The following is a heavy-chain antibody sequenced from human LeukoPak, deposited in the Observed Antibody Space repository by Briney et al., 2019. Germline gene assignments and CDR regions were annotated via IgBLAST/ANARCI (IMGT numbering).Heavy chain of an antibody. Sequence: GGSLRLSCAASGFTFNSYWMSWVRQAPGKGLEWVANIKQDGSEKYYVDSVKGRFTISRDNAKNSLYLQMNSLRAEDTAVYYCARERGLMAAAGTGFDYWGQGTLVTVSS. J-gene: IGHJ4*02. CDR1: GFTFNSYW. D-gene: IGHD6-13*01. CDR3: ARERGLMAAAGTGFDY. V-gene: IGHV3-7*01. CDR2: IKQDGSEK.